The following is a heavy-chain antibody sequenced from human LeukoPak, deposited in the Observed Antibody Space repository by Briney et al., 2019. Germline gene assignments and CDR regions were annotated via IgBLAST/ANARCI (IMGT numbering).Heavy chain of an antibody. CDR1: GFTFDDYG. CDR2: IKQDGSEK. Sequence: GGSLRLSCAASGFTFDDYGMSWVRHAPGKGLEWVANIKQDGSEKYYVDSVKGRFTISRDNAKNSLYLQMNSLRAEDTAVYYCARVMRFLEWAGGFDPWGQGTLVTVSS. D-gene: IGHD3-3*01. J-gene: IGHJ5*02. V-gene: IGHV3-7*01. CDR3: ARVMRFLEWAGGFDP.